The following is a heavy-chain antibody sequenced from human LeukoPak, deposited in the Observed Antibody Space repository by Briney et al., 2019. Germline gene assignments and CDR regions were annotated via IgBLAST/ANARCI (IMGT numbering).Heavy chain of an antibody. Sequence: PGRSLRLSCAASGFTFGSYAMHWVRQAPGKGLEWVALISFDESNKYYADSVKGRLTISRDNYKNTLYLQMNSLRVEDTAVYYCATELRIGATGYLFAFDIWGQRTMVT. V-gene: IGHV3-30*03. CDR3: ATELRIGATGYLFAFDI. CDR1: GFTFGSYA. J-gene: IGHJ3*02. D-gene: IGHD1-1*01. CDR2: ISFDESNK.